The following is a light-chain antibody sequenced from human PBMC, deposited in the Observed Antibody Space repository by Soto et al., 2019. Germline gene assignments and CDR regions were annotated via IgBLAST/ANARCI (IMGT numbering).Light chain of an antibody. CDR1: HSISSC. CDR2: KAS. J-gene: IGKJ1*01. Sequence: DIHMTQSPSTLSASXGDRVTITCRVSHSISSCXASYQQKPGXAPKLVLSKASSLERGGPSRFSGSGSETEFTRTISSRQPDDFATYYGQQYNGYSRTFGQGTKVDI. CDR3: QQYNGYSRT. V-gene: IGKV1-5*03.